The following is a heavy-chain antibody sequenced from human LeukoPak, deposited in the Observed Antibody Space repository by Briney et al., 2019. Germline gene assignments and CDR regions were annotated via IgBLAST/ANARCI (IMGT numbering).Heavy chain of an antibody. D-gene: IGHD6-19*01. CDR2: IYYSGST. Sequence: SETLSLTCTVSGGSISSYYWSWIRQPPGKGLEWSGYIYYSGSTNYNPSLKSRVTISVDTSKNQFSLKLSSVTAADTAVYYCARAGRSSGWYDYAFDIWGQGTMVTVSS. CDR1: GGSISSYY. J-gene: IGHJ3*02. V-gene: IGHV4-59*01. CDR3: ARAGRSSGWYDYAFDI.